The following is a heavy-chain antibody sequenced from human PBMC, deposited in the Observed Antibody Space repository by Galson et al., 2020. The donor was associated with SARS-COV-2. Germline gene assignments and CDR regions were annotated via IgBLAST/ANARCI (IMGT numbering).Heavy chain of an antibody. CDR2: IYYSGST. V-gene: IGHV4-31*03. CDR1: GGSISSGGYY. Sequence: QWYQREMETSETLSLTCTVSGGSISSGGYYWSWIRQHPGKGLEWIGYIYYSGSTYYNPSLKSRVTISVDTSKNQFSLKLSSVTAADTAVYYCARDFYGDYGYGNYYYGMDVWGQGTTVTVSS. CDR3: ARDFYGDYGYGNYYYGMDV. D-gene: IGHD4-17*01. J-gene: IGHJ6*02.